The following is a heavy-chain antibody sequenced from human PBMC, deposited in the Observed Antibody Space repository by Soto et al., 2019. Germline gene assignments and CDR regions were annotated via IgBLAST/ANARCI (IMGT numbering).Heavy chain of an antibody. CDR2: INHSGST. D-gene: IGHD3-3*01. V-gene: IGHV4-34*01. J-gene: IGHJ6*02. CDR1: GGSFSGYY. CDR3: ARGKGFLEWLRYYGLDV. Sequence: SETLSLTYAVYGGSFSGYYWSWIRQPPGKGLEWIGEINHSGSTNYNPSLKRRVTISVDTSKNQFSLKLSSVSAADTAVYYCARGKGFLEWLRYYGLDVWGQGTTVTVSS.